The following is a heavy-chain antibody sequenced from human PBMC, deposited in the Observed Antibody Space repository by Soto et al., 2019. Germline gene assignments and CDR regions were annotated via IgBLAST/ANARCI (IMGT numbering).Heavy chain of an antibody. D-gene: IGHD6-13*01. J-gene: IGHJ2*01. CDR3: AKLYSSSWYTLYWYFDL. V-gene: IGHV3-23*01. CDR1: GFTFSSYA. Sequence: GGSLRLSCAASGFTFSSYAMSWVRQAPGKGLEWVSAISGSGGSTYYADSVKGRFTISRDNSKNTLYLQMNSLRAEDTAVYYCAKLYSSSWYTLYWYFDLWGRGTLVTAPQ. CDR2: ISGSGGST.